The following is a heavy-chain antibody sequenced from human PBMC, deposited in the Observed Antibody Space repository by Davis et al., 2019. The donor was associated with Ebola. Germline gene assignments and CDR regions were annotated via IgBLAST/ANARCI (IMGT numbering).Heavy chain of an antibody. D-gene: IGHD4-17*01. CDR3: ARDATTVTTNWFDP. J-gene: IGHJ5*02. CDR2: INVYNGHT. V-gene: IGHV1-18*01. CDR1: VYTFSGHA. Sequence: SVPVPRLPSVYTFSGHATIWPRQPPGQGLEWIGRINVYNGHTNYAQDFQGRVTVSTDTSTSIAYMELRSLRSDDTALYYCARDATTVTTNWFDPWGPGTLVTVSS.